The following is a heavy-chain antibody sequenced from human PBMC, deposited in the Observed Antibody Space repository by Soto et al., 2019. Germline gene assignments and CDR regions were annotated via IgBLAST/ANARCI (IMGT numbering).Heavy chain of an antibody. J-gene: IGHJ2*01. Sequence: EVQVVESGGGLVQPGGSLRLSCAASGFTVSSNYMSWVRQAPGKGLEWVSILYSGGSTYDADSVKGRFTISRDNSKNTLYLQMNSLRAEDTAVYYCARVTGAWYFDLWGRGTLATVSS. V-gene: IGHV3-66*01. CDR1: GFTVSSNY. D-gene: IGHD3-9*01. CDR2: LYSGGST. CDR3: ARVTGAWYFDL.